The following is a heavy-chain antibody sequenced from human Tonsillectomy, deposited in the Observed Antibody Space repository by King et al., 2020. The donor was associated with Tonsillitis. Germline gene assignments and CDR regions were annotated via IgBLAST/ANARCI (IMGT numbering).Heavy chain of an antibody. D-gene: IGHD6-19*01. J-gene: IGHJ4*02. CDR2: ISFDASRE. V-gene: IGHV3-33*05. CDR1: GFDFSSYA. Sequence: VQLVESGGGVVQPGGSLRLSCASSGFDFSSYAMHWVRQAPGKGLEWVAVISFDASREKYADSVKGRFTISGDNSKNTLYLQMNSLRAEDTAVYYCARERLYSSDWGIDYWGQGSLVTVSS. CDR3: ARERLYSSDWGIDY.